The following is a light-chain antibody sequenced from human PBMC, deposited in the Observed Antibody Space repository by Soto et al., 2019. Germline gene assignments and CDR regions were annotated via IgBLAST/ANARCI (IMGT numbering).Light chain of an antibody. CDR2: GAS. V-gene: IGKV3-15*01. J-gene: IGKJ1*01. CDR3: QQYNKWPWT. Sequence: TIMTQSPATLSVSPGARATLYGRASQTVSSSLAWYQQKPGQAPRLLIFGASPRATGVPARFSGSGSGTLFTLTISSLQSEDFGVYYCQQYNKWPWTFGQGTKVDI. CDR1: QTVSSS.